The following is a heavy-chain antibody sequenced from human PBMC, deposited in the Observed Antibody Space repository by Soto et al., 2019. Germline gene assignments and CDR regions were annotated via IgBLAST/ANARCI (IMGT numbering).Heavy chain of an antibody. D-gene: IGHD3-10*01. V-gene: IGHV1-8*01. CDR2: MNPNSGNT. CDR1: GYTFTSYD. CDR3: ASSMVRGYYYYYYMDV. Sequence: ASVKVSCKASGYTFTSYDISWVRQATGQGLEWMGWMNPNSGNTGYAQKFQGRVTMTRNTSISTAYMELSSLRSEDTAVYYCASSMVRGYYYYYYMDVWGKGTTVTVSS. J-gene: IGHJ6*03.